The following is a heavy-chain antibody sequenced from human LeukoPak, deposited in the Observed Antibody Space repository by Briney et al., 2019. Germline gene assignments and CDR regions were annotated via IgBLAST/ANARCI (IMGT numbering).Heavy chain of an antibody. J-gene: IGHJ4*02. D-gene: IGHD1-1*01. CDR3: AKVGLERHQFDY. CDR1: GFTFSSYA. V-gene: IGHV3-23*01. Sequence: GGSLRLSCAASGFTFSSYAMSWVRQAPGKGLEWVSAISGSGGNTYYADSVKGRFTISRDNSKNTLYLQMNSLRAEDTAVYYCAKVGLERHQFDYWGQGTLVTVSS. CDR2: ISGSGGNT.